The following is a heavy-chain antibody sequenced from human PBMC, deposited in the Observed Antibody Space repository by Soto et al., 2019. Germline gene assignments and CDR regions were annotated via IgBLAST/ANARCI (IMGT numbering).Heavy chain of an antibody. CDR2: ISSSSSYI. CDR3: ARDSLYVDTATFHRVDL. J-gene: IGHJ5*02. Sequence: GVSLRLSCAACGFTFSSYSMNWVRQAPGKGLEWVSSISSSSSYIYYADSVKGRFTISRDNAKNSLYLQMNSLRAEDTAVYYCARDSLYVDTATFHRVDLSGQ. CDR1: GFTFSSYS. D-gene: IGHD5-18*01. V-gene: IGHV3-21*01.